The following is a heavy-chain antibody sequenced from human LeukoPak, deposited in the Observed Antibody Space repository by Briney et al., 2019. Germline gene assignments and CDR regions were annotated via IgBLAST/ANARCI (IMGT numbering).Heavy chain of an antibody. CDR1: GFTFSSYG. D-gene: IGHD6-6*01. J-gene: IGHJ4*02. Sequence: PGRSLRLSCAASGFTFSSYGMHWVRQAPGKGLEWVAVISYDGSNKYYADSVKGRFTISRDNSKNTLYLQMNSLRAEGTAVYYCAKLWSSSSSANDYWGQGTLVTVSS. CDR3: AKLWSSSSSANDY. V-gene: IGHV3-30*18. CDR2: ISYDGSNK.